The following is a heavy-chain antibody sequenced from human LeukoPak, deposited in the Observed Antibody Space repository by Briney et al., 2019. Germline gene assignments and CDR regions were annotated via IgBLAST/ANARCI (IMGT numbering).Heavy chain of an antibody. Sequence: PSETLSLTCTVSGGSISSSSYYWGWIRQPPGKGLEWIGSIYYSGSTYYNPSLKSRVTISVDKSKNQFSLKLSSVTAADTAVYYCARAGYYGSGSPMAVFDYWGQGTLVTVSS. J-gene: IGHJ4*02. CDR1: GGSISSSSYY. D-gene: IGHD3-10*01. CDR3: ARAGYYGSGSPMAVFDY. CDR2: IYYSGST. V-gene: IGHV4-39*07.